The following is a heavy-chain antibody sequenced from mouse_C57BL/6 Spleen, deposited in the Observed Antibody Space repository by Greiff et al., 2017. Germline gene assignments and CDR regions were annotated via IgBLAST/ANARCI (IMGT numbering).Heavy chain of an antibody. CDR2: INTNNGST. CDR1: GYTFTDYN. CDR3: ARATTVKYVDV. D-gene: IGHD1-1*01. V-gene: IGHV1-22*01. Sequence: VQLQQSGPELVKPGASVKMSCKASGYTFTDYNMPWVKQSHGKSLEWIGYINTNNGSTSYTQKFKGKATLTVNKSSSTAYMELRSLTSDDSAVYYCARATTVKYVDVWGTGTTVTVSS. J-gene: IGHJ1*03.